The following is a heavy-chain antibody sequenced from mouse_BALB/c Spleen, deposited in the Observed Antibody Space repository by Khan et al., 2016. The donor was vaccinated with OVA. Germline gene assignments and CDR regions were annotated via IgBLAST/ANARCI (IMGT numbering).Heavy chain of an antibody. Sequence: QVQLKESGPGLVAPSQSLSITCTISGFSLTNYGVHWVRQPPGKGLEWLVVIWSDRSTTYNSALKSRLTIIKANSTSQVFLHMHSLLTDDTAMYFSDRQPYDHYNIMDYWGQGTSVTVSS. V-gene: IGHV2-6-1*01. D-gene: IGHD1-1*01. CDR3: DRQPYDHYNIMDY. J-gene: IGHJ4*01. CDR2: IWSDRST. CDR1: GFSLTNYG.